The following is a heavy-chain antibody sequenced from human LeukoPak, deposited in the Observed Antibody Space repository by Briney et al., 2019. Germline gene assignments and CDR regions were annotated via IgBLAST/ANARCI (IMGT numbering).Heavy chain of an antibody. V-gene: IGHV4-59*01. CDR2: IYYSGST. CDR1: GGSISSYY. J-gene: IGHJ3*02. Sequence: PSETLSLTCTVSGGSISSYYWSWIRQPPGKGLEWIGYIYYSGSTNYNPSLKSRVTISVDTSKNQFSLKLSSVTAADTAVYYCARQHKDTIFRVVIHQDAFDIWGQGTMVTVSS. CDR3: ARQHKDTIFRVVIHQDAFDI. D-gene: IGHD3-3*01.